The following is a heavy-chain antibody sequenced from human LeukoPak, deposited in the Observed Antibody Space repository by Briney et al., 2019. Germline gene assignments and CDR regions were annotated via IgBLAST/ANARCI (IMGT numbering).Heavy chain of an antibody. J-gene: IGHJ4*02. CDR1: GVTFSICS. V-gene: IGHV3-23*02. D-gene: IGHD2-2*01. CDR3: ARPIRGAFYQGGVGY. Sequence: GGSLRLSCAASGVTFSICSMGWVRRAPGEGLGWGASTNDNGANTFYGDSVKGRLTISRDNSKNRLLRRMASLSAHDPAVYFCARPIRGAFYQGGVGYWGQGTLVTVSS. CDR2: TNDNGANT.